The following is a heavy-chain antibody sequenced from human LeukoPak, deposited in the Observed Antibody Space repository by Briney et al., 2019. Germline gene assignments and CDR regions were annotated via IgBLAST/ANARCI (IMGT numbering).Heavy chain of an antibody. V-gene: IGHV3-9*01. CDR1: GFTFDDYA. CDR3: ARGPRMAAAGPSNWFDP. D-gene: IGHD6-13*01. Sequence: GRSLRLSCAASGFTFDDYAMHWVRQAPGKGLEWVSGISWNSGSIGYADSVKGRFTISRDNAKNSLYLQMNSLRAEDTAVYYCARGPRMAAAGPSNWFDPWGQGTLVTVSS. CDR2: ISWNSGSI. J-gene: IGHJ5*02.